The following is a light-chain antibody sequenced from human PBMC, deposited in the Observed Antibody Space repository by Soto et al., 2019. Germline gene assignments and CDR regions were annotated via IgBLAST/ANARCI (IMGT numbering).Light chain of an antibody. CDR3: QQRQNWPPIT. CDR2: GAS. CDR1: QSVSSSY. V-gene: IGKV3D-20*02. Sequence: EIVLTQSPGTLSLSPGERATLSCRAIQSVSSSYLAWYQQKPGQAPRLLIYGASSRATGIPDRFSGSGSGTDFTLTISRLEPEDFAVYYCQQRQNWPPITFGQGTRLEIK. J-gene: IGKJ5*01.